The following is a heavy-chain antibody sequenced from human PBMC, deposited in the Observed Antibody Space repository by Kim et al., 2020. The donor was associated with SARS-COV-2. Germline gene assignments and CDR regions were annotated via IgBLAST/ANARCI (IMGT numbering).Heavy chain of an antibody. J-gene: IGHJ4*02. V-gene: IGHV1-46*01. Sequence: ASVKVSCNPSGYTFTSYGIHWVRQAPGQGLEWMGRINASGGSTTYAQKFQGGVTMTRDMSTSTAYMELSSLRSEDTAVYYCAIASSNWSFDYWGQGTLVTVSS. CDR3: AIASSNWSFDY. D-gene: IGHD6-13*01. CDR2: INASGGST. CDR1: GYTFTSYG.